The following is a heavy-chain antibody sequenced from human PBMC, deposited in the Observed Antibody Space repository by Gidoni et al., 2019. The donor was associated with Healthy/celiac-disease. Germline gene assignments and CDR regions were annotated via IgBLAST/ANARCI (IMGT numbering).Heavy chain of an antibody. CDR2: INAGNGNT. D-gene: IGHD1-1*01. CDR1: GYTSTSYA. Sequence: QVQLVQSGAEVKKPGPSVKVSCKASGYTSTSYAMHWVRQAPGQRLEWMGWINAGNGNTKYSQKFQGRVTIARDTFASTAYMELSSLRSEGTAVYYCARVGWKSGGGFDYWGQGTLVTVSS. CDR3: ARVGWKSGGGFDY. J-gene: IGHJ4*02. V-gene: IGHV1-3*01.